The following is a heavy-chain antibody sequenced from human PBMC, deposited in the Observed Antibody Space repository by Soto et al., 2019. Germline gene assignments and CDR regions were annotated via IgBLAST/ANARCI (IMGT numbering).Heavy chain of an antibody. Sequence: ASVKVSCKASGYTFTSYAMHWVRQAPGQRLEWMGWINAGNGNTKYSQKFQGRVTITRDTSASTAYMELSSLRSEDTAVYYCARVHYDILTGYTDAFDIWGQGTMVTV. CDR1: GYTFTSYA. J-gene: IGHJ3*02. CDR2: INAGNGNT. CDR3: ARVHYDILTGYTDAFDI. V-gene: IGHV1-3*01. D-gene: IGHD3-9*01.